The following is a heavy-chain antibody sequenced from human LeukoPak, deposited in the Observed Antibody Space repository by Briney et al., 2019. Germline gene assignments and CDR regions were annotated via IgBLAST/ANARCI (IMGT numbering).Heavy chain of an antibody. CDR2: IYSGGST. V-gene: IGHV3-53*01. CDR3: AKHPRITMIVVVLSGMDV. D-gene: IGHD3-22*01. CDR1: GFTVSSNY. Sequence: GGSLRLSCAASGFTVSSNYMSWVRQAPGKGLEWVSVIYSGGSTYYADSVKGRFTISRDNSKNTLYLQMNSLRAEDTAVYYCAKHPRITMIVVVLSGMDVWGQGTTVTVSS. J-gene: IGHJ6*02.